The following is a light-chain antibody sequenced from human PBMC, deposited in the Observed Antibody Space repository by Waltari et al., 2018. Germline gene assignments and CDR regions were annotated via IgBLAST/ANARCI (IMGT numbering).Light chain of an antibody. V-gene: IGKV1-33*01. CDR1: HDISTR. Sequence: DIQMTQSQSSLSASVEDRVTMTCQASHDISTRLNWYQQKPGKAPKLLIYDASNLERGVPSRFSESGSGTDFTFTISSLEPEDFATYYCQQYENLIAFGQLTRLDLK. CDR3: QQYENLIA. CDR2: DAS. J-gene: IGKJ5*01.